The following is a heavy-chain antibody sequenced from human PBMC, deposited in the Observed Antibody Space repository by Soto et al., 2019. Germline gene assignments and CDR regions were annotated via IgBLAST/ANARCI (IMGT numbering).Heavy chain of an antibody. CDR1: GFTFSSYV. Sequence: LRLSCAASGFTFSSYVMHWVRQAPGKGLEWVAVIWYDGSNKYYADSVKGRFTISRDNSKNTLYLQMNSLGAEDTAVYYCARGLNYWSPLIDHWGQGTLVTVSS. V-gene: IGHV3-33*01. D-gene: IGHD2-8*02. CDR2: IWYDGSNK. J-gene: IGHJ4*02. CDR3: ARGLNYWSPLIDH.